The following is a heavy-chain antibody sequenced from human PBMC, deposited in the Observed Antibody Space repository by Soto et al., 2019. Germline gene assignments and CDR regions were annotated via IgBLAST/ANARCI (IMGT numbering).Heavy chain of an antibody. J-gene: IGHJ4*02. D-gene: IGHD6-13*01. CDR2: IHYSGST. CDR1: DGSMNSGGYY. CDR3: VSGKGKDDSSCWYY. V-gene: IGHV4-31*03. Sequence: SETLSLTCSVSDGSMNSGGYYWSWIRQLPGKGLEWIGFIHYSGSTHYSPSLKSRVSISIETSKNHFSLKLSSVTAADTAVYYCVSGKGKDDSSCWYYCGQRPPGTVST.